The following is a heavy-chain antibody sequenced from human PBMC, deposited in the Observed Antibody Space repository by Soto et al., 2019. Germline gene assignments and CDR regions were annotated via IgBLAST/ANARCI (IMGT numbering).Heavy chain of an antibody. Sequence: EVQLVESGGGLVKPGGSLRLSCAVSGFTFSTYSMNWVRQAPRKGLEWVSSISSSSSYIFYADSVKGRFTISRDNAKNSLYLQMNSLRAEDTAVYYCARGANYDILTGYRYFDYWGQGTLVTVSS. V-gene: IGHV3-21*01. J-gene: IGHJ4*02. CDR1: GFTFSTYS. CDR2: ISSSSSYI. D-gene: IGHD3-9*01. CDR3: ARGANYDILTGYRYFDY.